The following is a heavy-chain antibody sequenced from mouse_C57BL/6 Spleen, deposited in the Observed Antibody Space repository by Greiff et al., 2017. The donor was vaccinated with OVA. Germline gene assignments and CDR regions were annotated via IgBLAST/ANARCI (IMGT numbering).Heavy chain of an antibody. V-gene: IGHV3-6*01. CDR3: ARDYYGSSLPWFAY. Sequence: VQLKESGPGLVKPSQSLSLTCSVTGYSITSGYYWNWIRQFPGNKLEWMGYISYDGSNNYNPSLKNRISITRDTSKNQFFLKLNSVTTEDTATYYCARDYYGSSLPWFAYWGQGTLVTVSA. J-gene: IGHJ3*01. D-gene: IGHD1-1*01. CDR1: GYSITSGYY. CDR2: ISYDGSN.